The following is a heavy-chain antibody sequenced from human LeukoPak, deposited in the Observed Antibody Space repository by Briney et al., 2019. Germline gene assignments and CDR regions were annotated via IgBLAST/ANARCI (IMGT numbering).Heavy chain of an antibody. J-gene: IGHJ6*02. Sequence: GGSLRLSCAASGFTFSSYAMTWVRQAPGKGLEWVSAISGSGGNTYYADSVKGRFTISRDNSKNTLYLQMNSLRAEDTAVYYCARDQSGGGNSAGLDYYGMDVWGQGTTVTVSS. CDR3: ARDQSGGGNSAGLDYYGMDV. D-gene: IGHD4-23*01. CDR1: GFTFSSYA. V-gene: IGHV3-23*01. CDR2: ISGSGGNT.